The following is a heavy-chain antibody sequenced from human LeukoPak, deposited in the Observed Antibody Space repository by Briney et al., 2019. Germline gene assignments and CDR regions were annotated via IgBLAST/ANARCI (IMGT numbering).Heavy chain of an antibody. J-gene: IGHJ4*02. V-gene: IGHV3-30*02. CDR3: AKDAVAHGYDNDY. D-gene: IGHD6-19*01. CDR2: IRYDGSNK. Sequence: GGSLRLSCAASGFTFSSYGMHWVRQAPGKGLEWVAFIRYDGSNKYYADPVKGRFTISRDNSKNTLYLQMNSLRAEDTAVYYCAKDAVAHGYDNDYWGQGTLVTVSS. CDR1: GFTFSSYG.